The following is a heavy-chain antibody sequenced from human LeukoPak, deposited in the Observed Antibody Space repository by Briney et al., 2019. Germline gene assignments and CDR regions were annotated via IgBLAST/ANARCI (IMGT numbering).Heavy chain of an antibody. Sequence: PSETLSLTCTVSGGSISSYYWSWIRQPPGKGLEWIGYIYYSGSTNYNPSLKSRVAISVDTSKNQFSLKLSSVTAADTAVYYCARIQLWKRYFHYWGQGTLVTVSS. CDR3: ARIQLWKRYFHY. J-gene: IGHJ4*02. D-gene: IGHD5-18*01. V-gene: IGHV4-59*08. CDR2: IYYSGST. CDR1: GGSISSYY.